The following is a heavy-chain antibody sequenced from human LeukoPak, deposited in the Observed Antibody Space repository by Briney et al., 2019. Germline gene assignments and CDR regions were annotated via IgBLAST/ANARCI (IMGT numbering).Heavy chain of an antibody. V-gene: IGHV1-69*13. Sequence: EASVKVSRKASGGTFSSYAISWVRQAPGQGLEWMGGIIPIFGTANYAQKFQGRVTITADESTSTAYMELSSLRSEDTAVYYCARAPRDITIFGVVMVHYGMDVWGQGTTVTVSS. D-gene: IGHD3-3*01. CDR1: GGTFSSYA. J-gene: IGHJ6*02. CDR3: ARAPRDITIFGVVMVHYGMDV. CDR2: IIPIFGTA.